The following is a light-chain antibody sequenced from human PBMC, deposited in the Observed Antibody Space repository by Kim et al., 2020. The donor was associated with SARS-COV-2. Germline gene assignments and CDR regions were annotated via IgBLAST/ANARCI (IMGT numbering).Light chain of an antibody. V-gene: IGKV1-5*03. Sequence: ASVGDRVIITCRDSQSISSWLAWYQQKPGKVPDLLIYQASSLESGVPSRFSGSGSGTEFTLTITSLQPDDFATYYCQQYDSAPWTFGQGTKVDIK. J-gene: IGKJ1*01. CDR3: QQYDSAPWT. CDR2: QAS. CDR1: QSISSW.